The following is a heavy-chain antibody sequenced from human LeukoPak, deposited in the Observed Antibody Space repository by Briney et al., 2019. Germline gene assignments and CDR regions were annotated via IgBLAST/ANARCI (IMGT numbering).Heavy chain of an antibody. V-gene: IGHV5-51*01. J-gene: IGHJ4*02. CDR1: GYTFSTYW. Sequence: GESLKISCTGSGYTFSTYWIGWVRQVPGKGLEWMGIIYPDDSVTKYSPSFEGHVTISADTSISTAYLQWSSLRASDTAMYYCARRGSGYYGSGSRTDSWGQGTQVTVSS. CDR2: IYPDDSVT. D-gene: IGHD3-10*01. CDR3: ARRGSGYYGSGSRTDS.